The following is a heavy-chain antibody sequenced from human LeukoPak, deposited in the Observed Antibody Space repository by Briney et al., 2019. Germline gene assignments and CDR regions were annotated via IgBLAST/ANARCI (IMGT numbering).Heavy chain of an antibody. CDR2: ISGSGDNT. J-gene: IGHJ4*02. Sequence: PGGSLRLSCEASGFIFSSDAMTWVRQAPGKGLEWVSGISGSGDNTYYGDSVKGRFTISRDNSKSTMYLQMNSLRVEDTAVYYCVKWTGYGMNWGQGTLVTVSS. CDR3: VKWTGYGMN. CDR1: GFIFSSDA. D-gene: IGHD3/OR15-3a*01. V-gene: IGHV3-23*01.